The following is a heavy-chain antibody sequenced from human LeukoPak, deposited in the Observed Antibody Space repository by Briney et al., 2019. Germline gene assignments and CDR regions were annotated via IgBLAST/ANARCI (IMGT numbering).Heavy chain of an antibody. Sequence: ASVKVSCKASGYTFTSYDINWVRQATGQGLEWMGWMNPNSSNTGYAQKFQGRVTMTRNTSISTAYMELSSLRSEDTAVYYCARTYYYDSSGYYLGGNWFDPWGQGTLVTVSS. V-gene: IGHV1-8*01. D-gene: IGHD3-22*01. CDR2: MNPNSSNT. J-gene: IGHJ5*02. CDR1: GYTFTSYD. CDR3: ARTYYYDSSGYYLGGNWFDP.